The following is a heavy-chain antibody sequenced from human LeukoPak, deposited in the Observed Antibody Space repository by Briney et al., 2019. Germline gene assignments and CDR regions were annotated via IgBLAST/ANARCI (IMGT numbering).Heavy chain of an antibody. CDR2: IKSKTDGGTT. D-gene: IGHD3-16*01. V-gene: IGHV3-15*01. CDR1: GFTFSNAW. CDR3: TSREQMITFGGPQRDY. Sequence: GGSLRLSCAASGFTFSNAWMSWVRQAPGKGLEWVGRIKSKTDGGTTDYAAPVKGRFTISRDDSKNTLNLQMNSLKTEDTAVYYCTSREQMITFGGPQRDYWGQGTLVTVSS. J-gene: IGHJ4*02.